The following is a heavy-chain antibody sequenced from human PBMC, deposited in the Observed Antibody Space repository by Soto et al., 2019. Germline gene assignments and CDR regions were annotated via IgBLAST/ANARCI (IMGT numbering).Heavy chain of an antibody. CDR1: GYSFTSYW. J-gene: IGHJ6*02. V-gene: IGHV5-10-1*01. CDR2: IDPSDSYT. CDR3: ARPHYDFWSGYADYHYGMDV. D-gene: IGHD3-3*01. Sequence: PGKSLKISCKGSGYSFTSYWISWVRQMPGKGLEWMGRIDPSDSYTNYSPSFQGHVTISADKSISTAYLQWSSLKASDTAMYYCARPHYDFWSGYADYHYGMDVWGQGTTVTVSS.